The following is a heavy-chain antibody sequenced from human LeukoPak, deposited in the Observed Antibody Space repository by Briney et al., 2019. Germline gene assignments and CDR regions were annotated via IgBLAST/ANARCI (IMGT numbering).Heavy chain of an antibody. V-gene: IGHV1-18*04. CDR3: VRVGSVVATISNY. D-gene: IGHD5-12*01. J-gene: IGHJ4*02. Sequence: ASVKVSCKTSGYNFARYGVTWVRQAPGRGLEWMGWIAAYNSKTDFAQKVQDRLVLTTDTSTSTAYMELRNLTSDDTAVYYCVRVGSVVATISNYWGQGTLVLVSS. CDR1: GYNFARYG. CDR2: IAAYNSKT.